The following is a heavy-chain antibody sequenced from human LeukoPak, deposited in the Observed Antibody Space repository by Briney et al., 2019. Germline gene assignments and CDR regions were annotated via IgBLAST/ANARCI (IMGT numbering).Heavy chain of an antibody. CDR1: GFTFSTYA. Sequence: AGSLTLSCAASGFTFSTYAMQWVRQAPGQGLEYVSAITSNGDSTYYANSVKGRFTISTDNSKNMLYLQMGSLRAEDMGVYYCARVGDPMKTEYSYGFLDFCGQGTLVTVSS. D-gene: IGHD5-18*01. J-gene: IGHJ4*02. CDR2: ITSNGDST. V-gene: IGHV3-64*01. CDR3: ARVGDPMKTEYSYGFLDF.